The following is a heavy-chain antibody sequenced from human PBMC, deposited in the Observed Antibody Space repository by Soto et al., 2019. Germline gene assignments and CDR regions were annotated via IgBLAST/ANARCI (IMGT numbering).Heavy chain of an antibody. Sequence: SETLSLTCAVSGDSISSSSYYWGWIRQPPGKGLEWIGSIYYSGSTYYNPSLKSRVTISVDTSKNQFSLKLSPVTAADTAVYYCARRLNLPQSGMDVWGQGTTVTVSS. CDR2: IYYSGST. D-gene: IGHD2-21*01. J-gene: IGHJ6*02. V-gene: IGHV4-39*01. CDR3: ARRLNLPQSGMDV. CDR1: GDSISSSSYY.